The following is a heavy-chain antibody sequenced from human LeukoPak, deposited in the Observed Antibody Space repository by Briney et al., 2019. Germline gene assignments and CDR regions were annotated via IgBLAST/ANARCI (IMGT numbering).Heavy chain of an antibody. V-gene: IGHV1-69*13. D-gene: IGHD3-22*01. CDR2: IIPIFGTA. CDR1: GGTFSSYA. CDR3: AREVLYYDSSGYYYP. J-gene: IGHJ5*02. Sequence: SVKVSCKASGGTFSSYAISWVRQAPGQGLEWMGGIIPIFGTANYAQKFQGRVTITADESTSTAYMELSSLRSEDTAVYYCAREVLYYDSSGYYYPWGQGTLVTVSS.